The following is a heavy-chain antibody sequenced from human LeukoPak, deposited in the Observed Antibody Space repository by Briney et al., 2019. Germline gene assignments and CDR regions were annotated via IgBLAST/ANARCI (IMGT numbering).Heavy chain of an antibody. J-gene: IGHJ4*02. Sequence: GGSLRLSCAASGFTFNSYGMNWFRQAPGKGLEWVANIKQDGSEKYYVDSVKGRFTISRDNAKNSLYLQMNSLRAEDTAVYYCAREVAVTGYFDYWGQGTLVTVSS. CDR1: GFTFNSYG. D-gene: IGHD6-19*01. V-gene: IGHV3-7*01. CDR2: IKQDGSEK. CDR3: AREVAVTGYFDY.